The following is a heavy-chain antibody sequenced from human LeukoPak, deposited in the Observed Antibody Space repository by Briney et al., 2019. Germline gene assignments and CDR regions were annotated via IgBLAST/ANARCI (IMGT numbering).Heavy chain of an antibody. CDR2: IKQDGSEK. J-gene: IGHJ4*02. CDR1: GFTFSSYW. V-gene: IGHV3-7*01. D-gene: IGHD3-3*01. Sequence: GGSLRLSCAASGFTFSSYWMSWVRQAPGKGLEWVANIKQDGSEKYYVDSVKGRFTISRDSAKNSLYLQMNSLRAEDTAVYYCAREFPYYDFWSGYGNYFDYWGQGTLVTVSS. CDR3: AREFPYYDFWSGYGNYFDY.